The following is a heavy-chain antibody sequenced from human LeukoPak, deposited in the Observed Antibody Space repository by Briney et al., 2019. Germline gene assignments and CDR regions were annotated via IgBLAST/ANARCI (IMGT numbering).Heavy chain of an antibody. CDR1: GYSISSGYY. CDR3: ARVVPGGPHLDY. V-gene: IGHV4-38-2*02. J-gene: IGHJ4*02. CDR2: IYHSGST. Sequence: SETLSLTCTVSGYSISSGYYWGWIRQPPGKGLEWIGSIYHSGSTYYNPSLKSRVTISVDTSKNQFFLKLSSVTAADTAVYYCARVVPGGPHLDYWGQGTLVTVSS. D-gene: IGHD1-26*01.